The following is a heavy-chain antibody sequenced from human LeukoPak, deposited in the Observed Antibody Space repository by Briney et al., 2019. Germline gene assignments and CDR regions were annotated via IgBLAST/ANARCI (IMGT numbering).Heavy chain of an antibody. CDR3: ERIFFYYYDSSGYSIDY. V-gene: IGHV1-18*01. J-gene: IGHJ4*02. CDR2: ISAYNGNT. D-gene: IGHD3-22*01. Sequence: ASVKVSCKASGDTFTSYSTSWVRHTPGQGLEWMGWISAYNGNTNYAPKLQGRVNMPTDTSTSTAYMEMRSLRSDDTAVYYCERIFFYYYDSSGYSIDYRGQGTLVSVSS. CDR1: GDTFTSYS.